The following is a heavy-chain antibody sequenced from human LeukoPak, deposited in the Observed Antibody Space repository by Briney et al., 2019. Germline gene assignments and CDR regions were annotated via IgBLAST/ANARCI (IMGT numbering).Heavy chain of an antibody. CDR2: INPSGGST. Sequence: ASVKVSCKASGYTFITYYIHWVRQAPGQGLEWMGIINPSGGSTNHAQKFQGRVTMTRDTSTSTVFMELSSLGSEGTAVYFCARGPPGRVYDSSKRGLFDPWGQGTLVTVSS. CDR3: ARGPPGRVYDSSKRGLFDP. V-gene: IGHV1-46*01. CDR1: GYTFITYY. D-gene: IGHD3-22*01. J-gene: IGHJ5*02.